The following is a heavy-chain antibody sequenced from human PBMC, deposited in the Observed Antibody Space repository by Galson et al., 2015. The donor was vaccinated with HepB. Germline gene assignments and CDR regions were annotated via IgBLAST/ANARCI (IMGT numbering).Heavy chain of an antibody. CDR2: IDWDDDK. D-gene: IGHD1-26*01. CDR3: ARTPRASYFFDY. CDR1: GFSLSTSRMC. Sequence: PALVKPTQTLTLTCTFSGFSLSTSRMCVSWIRQPPGKALEWLALIDWDDDKYYSTSLKTRLTTSKDTSKNQVVLTMTNMDPVDTATYYCARTPRASYFFDYWGLGTLVTVSS. J-gene: IGHJ4*02. V-gene: IGHV2-70*01.